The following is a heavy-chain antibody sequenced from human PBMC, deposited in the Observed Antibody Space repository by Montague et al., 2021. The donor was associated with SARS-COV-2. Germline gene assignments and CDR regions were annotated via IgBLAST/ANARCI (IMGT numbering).Heavy chain of an antibody. Sequence: PALVKPTQTLTLTCTLSGFSLSTSGMRASWIRQPPGKALEWLARIDWDDDKFYSSSLKTRLTISKDTSKNQVVLTMTNMDPVDTATYYCARSYCYILTNYYDAFDIWGQGTMVTVSS. CDR2: IDWDDDK. CDR1: GFSLSTSGMR. V-gene: IGHV2-70*04. CDR3: ARSYCYILTNYYDAFDI. J-gene: IGHJ3*02. D-gene: IGHD3-9*01.